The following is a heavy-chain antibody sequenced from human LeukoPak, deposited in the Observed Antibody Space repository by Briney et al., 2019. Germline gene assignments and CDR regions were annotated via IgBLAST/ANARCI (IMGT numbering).Heavy chain of an antibody. CDR3: ARSARYSGYDYLYYFDY. D-gene: IGHD5-12*01. CDR2: ISSSGSQI. J-gene: IGHJ4*02. Sequence: PGGSLRLSCAASGFTFNSYNMNWVRQAPGKGLEWVSSISSSGSQIYYADSVKGRFTISRDNAKNSLYLQMNSLRAEDTAVYYCARSARYSGYDYLYYFDYWGQGTLVTVSS. V-gene: IGHV3-21*01. CDR1: GFTFNSYN.